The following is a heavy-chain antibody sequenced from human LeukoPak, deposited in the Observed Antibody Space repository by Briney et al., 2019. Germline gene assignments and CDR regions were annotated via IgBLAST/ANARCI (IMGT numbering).Heavy chain of an antibody. CDR1: GFTFSSYS. J-gene: IGHJ3*02. CDR2: ISRSSSYI. Sequence: GGSLRLSCAASGFTFSSYSMNWVRQAPGKGLEWVSSISRSSSYIYYADSVKGRFTISRDKAKNSLYLQMNSLRAEDTAVYYCARALYSSGWYGPDAFDICGQGTMVTVSS. V-gene: IGHV3-21*01. D-gene: IGHD6-19*01. CDR3: ARALYSSGWYGPDAFDI.